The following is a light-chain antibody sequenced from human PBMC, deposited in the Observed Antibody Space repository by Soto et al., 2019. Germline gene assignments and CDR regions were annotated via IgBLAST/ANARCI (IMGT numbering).Light chain of an antibody. CDR3: FSYTSSGTYV. J-gene: IGLJ1*01. Sequence: SALTQPASVSGSPGQSITISCTGTSSDVGNYKYVSWYQQHPGKAPKLMIYEVSNRPSGVSNRFSGSKSGNTASLTISGLQAEDETDYYCFSYTSSGTYVFXTGTKVTVL. CDR2: EVS. V-gene: IGLV2-14*01. CDR1: SSDVGNYKY.